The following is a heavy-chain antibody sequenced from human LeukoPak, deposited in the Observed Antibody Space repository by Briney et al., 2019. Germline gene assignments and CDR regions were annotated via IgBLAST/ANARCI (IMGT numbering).Heavy chain of an antibody. Sequence: GGSLRLSCAASGFTFSSYWMHWVRQAPGKGLVWVSRINSDGSSTSYADSVKGRFTISRDNAKNTLYLQMNSLRAEDTAVYYCARDNYRFGESLRDRYFDYWGQGTLVTVSS. D-gene: IGHD3-10*01. CDR3: ARDNYRFGESLRDRYFDY. V-gene: IGHV3-74*01. CDR1: GFTFSSYW. CDR2: INSDGSST. J-gene: IGHJ4*02.